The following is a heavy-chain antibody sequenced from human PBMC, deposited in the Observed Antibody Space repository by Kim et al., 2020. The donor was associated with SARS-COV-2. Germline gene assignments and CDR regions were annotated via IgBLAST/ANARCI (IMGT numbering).Heavy chain of an antibody. J-gene: IGHJ3*02. Sequence: GGSLRLSCAASGFTFATYGMSWVRQVPGKGLEWVSGISWNGDSTGYADSVKGRFSISRDNAKNTLYLQMNSLRAEDTALYYCARPLLVVDAFDIWGQGTMVTVSS. CDR3: ARPLLVVDAFDI. V-gene: IGHV3-20*04. CDR1: GFTFATYG. D-gene: IGHD6-6*01. CDR2: ISWNGDST.